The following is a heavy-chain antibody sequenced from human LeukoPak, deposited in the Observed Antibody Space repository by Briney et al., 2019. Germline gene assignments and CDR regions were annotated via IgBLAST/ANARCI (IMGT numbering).Heavy chain of an antibody. Sequence: ASVKVSCKVSGYTLTELSMHWVRQAPGKGLEWMGGFDPEDGEIIYAQKFQGRVTMTEDTSTDTAYMELSSLRSEDTAVYYCATKTYYYDSSGYFSLPDYWGQGTLVTVSS. CDR3: ATKTYYYDSSGYFSLPDY. CDR1: GYTLTELS. J-gene: IGHJ4*02. D-gene: IGHD3-22*01. CDR2: FDPEDGEI. V-gene: IGHV1-24*01.